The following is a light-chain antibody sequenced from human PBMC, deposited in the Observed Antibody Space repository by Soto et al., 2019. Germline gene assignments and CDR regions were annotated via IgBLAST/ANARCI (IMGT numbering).Light chain of an antibody. Sequence: IKMSQSPSTLSGSVGDRVTITCRASQTLSSWLAWYQQKPGKAPKLLIYKASTLKSGVPSRFSGSGSGTEFTLTISSLQPDDFATYYCQHYNSYSEAFGQGTKV. V-gene: IGKV1-5*03. CDR3: QHYNSYSEA. J-gene: IGKJ1*01. CDR1: QTLSSW. CDR2: KAS.